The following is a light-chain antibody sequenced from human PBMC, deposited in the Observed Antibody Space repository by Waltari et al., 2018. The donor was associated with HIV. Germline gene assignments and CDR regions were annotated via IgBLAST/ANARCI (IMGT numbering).Light chain of an antibody. CDR1: SGSKAD. Sequence: SYELTQSPSVSVSPGQPARIACFGESGSKADGHWYQWRTGQAPVMVIYESTKRSSRMSGRFSASRSGTTATLTITGVRTEDEADYFCQSADTSPSKAIFGGGTK. V-gene: IGLV3-25*03. J-gene: IGLJ2*01. CDR2: EST. CDR3: QSADTSPSKAI.